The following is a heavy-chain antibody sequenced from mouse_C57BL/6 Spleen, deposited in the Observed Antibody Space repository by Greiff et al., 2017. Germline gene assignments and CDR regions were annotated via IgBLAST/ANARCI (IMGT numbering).Heavy chain of an antibody. J-gene: IGHJ2*01. V-gene: IGHV1-80*01. CDR2: IYPGDGDT. Sequence: VQLQQSGAELVKPGASVKISCKASGYAFSSYWMNWVKQRPGKGLEWIGQIYPGDGDTNYNGKFKGKATLTADKSSSTAYMQLSSLTSEDSAVYFCARIILGLSYFDYWGQGTTLTVSS. CDR3: ARIILGLSYFDY. CDR1: GYAFSSYW. D-gene: IGHD4-1*01.